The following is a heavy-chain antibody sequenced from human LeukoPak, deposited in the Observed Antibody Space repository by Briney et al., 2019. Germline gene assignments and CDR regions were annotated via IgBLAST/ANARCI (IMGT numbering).Heavy chain of an antibody. Sequence: PGGSLRLSCAASGFTFDDYAMHWVRQAPGKGLEWVSGISWNSGSIGYADSVKGRFTISRDNAKNSLYLQMNSLRAEDTALYYCAKEGYCSSTSCYGSNAFDIWGQGTMVTVSS. J-gene: IGHJ3*02. CDR2: ISWNSGSI. CDR1: GFTFDDYA. CDR3: AKEGYCSSTSCYGSNAFDI. V-gene: IGHV3-9*01. D-gene: IGHD2-2*01.